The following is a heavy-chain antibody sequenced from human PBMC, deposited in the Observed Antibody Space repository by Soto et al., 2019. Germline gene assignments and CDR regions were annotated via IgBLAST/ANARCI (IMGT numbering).Heavy chain of an antibody. D-gene: IGHD2-15*01. CDR1: GGSISSDASF. CDR3: ARGGASSKWFDP. V-gene: IGHV4-31*03. CDR2: ISYSGTT. Sequence: PSETLSLTCTVSGGSISSDASFWSWIRQLPGKGPEWIAFISYSGTTSYNPSLRSRVTISADTSKSQFSLNLSSVTAAGTAVYYCARGGASSKWFDPWGQGILVTVSS. J-gene: IGHJ5*02.